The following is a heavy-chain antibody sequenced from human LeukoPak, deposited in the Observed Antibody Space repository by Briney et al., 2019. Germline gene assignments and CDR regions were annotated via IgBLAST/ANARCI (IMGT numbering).Heavy chain of an antibody. CDR1: GGSFSSYY. V-gene: IGHV4-59*01. CDR3: ARDYYDSSGYYNGGQ. D-gene: IGHD3-22*01. J-gene: IGHJ4*02. CDR2: IYYSGGT. Sequence: PSETLSLTCTVSGGSFSSYYWSWIRQPPGKGLEWIGYIYYSGGTNYNPSLKSRVIISVDMSKNQFSLKLSSVTAADTAVYYCARDYYDSSGYYNGGQWGQGTLVTVSS.